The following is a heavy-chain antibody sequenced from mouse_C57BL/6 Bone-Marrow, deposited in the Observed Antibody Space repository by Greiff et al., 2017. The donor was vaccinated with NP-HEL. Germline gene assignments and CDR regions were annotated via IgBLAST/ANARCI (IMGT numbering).Heavy chain of an antibody. D-gene: IGHD2-2*01. CDR3: TTGYGYALDY. J-gene: IGHJ4*01. CDR2: IDPENGDT. Sequence: VQLQQSGAELVRPGASVKLSCTASGFNFKDDYMHWVKQRPEQGLEWIGWIDPENGDTEYASKFQGKATITADTSSNTAYLQLSNLTSEDTAVYYRTTGYGYALDYWGQGNPGPGSS. V-gene: IGHV14-4*01. CDR1: GFNFKDDY.